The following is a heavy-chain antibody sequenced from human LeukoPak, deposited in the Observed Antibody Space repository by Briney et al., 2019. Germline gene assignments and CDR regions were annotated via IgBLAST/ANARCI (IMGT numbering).Heavy chain of an antibody. V-gene: IGHV4-39*07. CDR3: ARREWELYYFDY. D-gene: IGHD3-10*01. CDR2: IYYSGNT. J-gene: IGHJ4*02. CDR1: GGSISSYY. Sequence: SETLSLTCTVSGGSISSYYWSWIRQPPGKGLEWIGSIYYSGNTYYNPSLKSRVTISVDTSKNQFSLKLSSVTAADTAVYYCARREWELYYFDYWGQGTLVTVSS.